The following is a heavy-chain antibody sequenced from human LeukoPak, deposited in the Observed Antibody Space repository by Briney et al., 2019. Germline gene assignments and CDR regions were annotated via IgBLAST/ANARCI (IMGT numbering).Heavy chain of an antibody. CDR1: GGSISSSNW. V-gene: IGHV4-4*02. Sequence: SETLSLTCAVSGGSISSSNWWSWVRQPPGKGLEWIGEIYHSGSTNYSASLKSRVTISVDKSKNQFSLKLTSVTAADTAVYYCVAAAVAVDYWGQGTLVTVSS. CDR2: IYHSGST. D-gene: IGHD6-19*01. CDR3: VAAAVAVDY. J-gene: IGHJ4*02.